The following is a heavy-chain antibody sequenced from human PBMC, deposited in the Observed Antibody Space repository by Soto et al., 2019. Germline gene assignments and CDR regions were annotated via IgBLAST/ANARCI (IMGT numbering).Heavy chain of an antibody. Sequence: ASVKVSCKASGYPFTDYFIHWVRQAPGQGLEWMGWISPKSGGTIYAQKFQGRVAMTRDTSISTAYLELSRLRSDDTAVYYCAREFGNLDYWGQGTLVTVS. CDR1: GYPFTDYF. D-gene: IGHD3-3*01. J-gene: IGHJ4*02. CDR3: AREFGNLDY. CDR2: ISPKSGGT. V-gene: IGHV1-2*02.